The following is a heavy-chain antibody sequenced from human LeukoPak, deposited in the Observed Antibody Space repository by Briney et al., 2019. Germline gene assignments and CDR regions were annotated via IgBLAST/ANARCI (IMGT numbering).Heavy chain of an antibody. CDR3: ARGSSPGPQSPCDY. Sequence: ASVKVSCKASGYTFTGYYMHWVRQAPGQGLEWMGWINPNSGGTNYAQKFQGRVTMTRDTSISTAYMELSRLRSDDTAVYYCARGSSPGPQSPCDYWGQGTLVTVSS. CDR2: INPNSGGT. J-gene: IGHJ4*02. CDR1: GYTFTGYY. D-gene: IGHD6-13*01. V-gene: IGHV1-2*02.